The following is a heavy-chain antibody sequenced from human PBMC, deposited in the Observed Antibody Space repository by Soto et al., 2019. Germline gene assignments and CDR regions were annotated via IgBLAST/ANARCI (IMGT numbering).Heavy chain of an antibody. Sequence: GGSLRLSCEASGFTFTIYTMMWVRQSPGEGLEWLANIKEDGIQKNYVDSVKGRFTIARDNAKKSLYLQMNSLRVDDTAVYYCAREVWGPVDWGQGTLVTVSS. CDR2: IKEDGIQK. CDR3: AREVWGPVD. D-gene: IGHD7-27*01. CDR1: GFTFTIYT. V-gene: IGHV3-7*01. J-gene: IGHJ4*02.